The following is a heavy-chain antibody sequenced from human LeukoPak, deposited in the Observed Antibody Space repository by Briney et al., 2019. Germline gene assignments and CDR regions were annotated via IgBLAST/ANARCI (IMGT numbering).Heavy chain of an antibody. CDR1: GFTFSSYA. CDR2: ISGSGGST. V-gene: IGHV3-23*01. J-gene: IGHJ3*02. D-gene: IGHD2-2*01. CDR3: AKLIQVSRYCSSTSCRDAFDI. Sequence: PGGSLRLSCAASGFTFSSYAMSWVRQAPGKGLEWVSAISGSGGSTYYADSVKGRFTISRDNSKNTLYLQMNSLRAEDTAVYYCAKLIQVSRYCSSTSCRDAFDIWGQGTMVTVSS.